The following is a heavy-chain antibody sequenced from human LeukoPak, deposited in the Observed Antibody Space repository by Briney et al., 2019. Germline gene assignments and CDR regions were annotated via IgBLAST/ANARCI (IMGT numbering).Heavy chain of an antibody. J-gene: IGHJ5*02. CDR2: IYYSGST. CDR3: ARRPLRREYQLLNWFDP. CDR1: GGSISSSSYY. V-gene: IGHV4-39*01. D-gene: IGHD2-2*01. Sequence: SETLSLTCTVSGGSISSSSYYWGWIRQPPGKGLEWIGSIYYSGSTYYNPSLKSRVTISVDTSTNQFSLKLSSVTAADTAVYYCARRPLRREYQLLNWFDPWGQGTLVTVSS.